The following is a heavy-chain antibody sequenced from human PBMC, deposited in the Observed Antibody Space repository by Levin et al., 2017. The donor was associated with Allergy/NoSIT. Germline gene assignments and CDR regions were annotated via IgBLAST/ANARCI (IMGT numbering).Heavy chain of an antibody. Sequence: GESLKISCAASGFTFSSYAMSWVRQAPGKGLEWVSAISGSGGSTYYADSVKGRFTISRDNSKNTLYLQMNSLRAEDTAVYYCYSGMRRQLVPYWGQGTLVTVSS. CDR1: GFTFSSYA. J-gene: IGHJ4*02. CDR3: YSGMRRQLVPY. CDR2: ISGSGGST. V-gene: IGHV3-23*01. D-gene: IGHD6-13*01.